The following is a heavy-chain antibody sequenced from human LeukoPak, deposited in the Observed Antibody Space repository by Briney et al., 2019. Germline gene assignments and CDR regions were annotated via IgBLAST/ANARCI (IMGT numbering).Heavy chain of an antibody. CDR1: GFTFSSYA. D-gene: IGHD1-26*01. J-gene: IGHJ3*02. CDR3: AKGGSYDSHAFDI. Sequence: GGSLRLSCAASGFTFSSYAMSCVRQDPGKGLEWVSAISGSGGSTYYADSVKGRFTISRDNSKNTLYLQMNSLRAEDTAVYYCAKGGSYDSHAFDIWGQGTMVTVSP. CDR2: ISGSGGST. V-gene: IGHV3-23*01.